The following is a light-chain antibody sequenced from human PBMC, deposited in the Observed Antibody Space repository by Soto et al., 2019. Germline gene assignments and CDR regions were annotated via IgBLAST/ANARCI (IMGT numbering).Light chain of an antibody. Sequence: QSALTQPASVSGSPGQSITISCTGSSSDVGAYNYVSWYQQHTGKAPRLMIYEVTNRPSGVANRFSGSKSGNTASLTISGLRAEDEADYYCSSYTCGSTLVVFCGGTKVTVL. CDR3: SSYTCGSTLVV. CDR2: EVT. V-gene: IGLV2-14*01. CDR1: SSDVGAYNY. J-gene: IGLJ2*01.